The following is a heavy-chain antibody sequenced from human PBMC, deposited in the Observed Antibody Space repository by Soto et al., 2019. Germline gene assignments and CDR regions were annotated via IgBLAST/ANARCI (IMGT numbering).Heavy chain of an antibody. D-gene: IGHD3-9*01. CDR1: GFTFTSSA. CDR3: EASYYDILTGYY. CDR2: IVVGSGNT. J-gene: IGHJ4*02. Sequence: SVKVSCKASGFTFTSSAVQWVRQARGQLLEWIGLIVVGSGNTNYAQKFQERVNITRDMSTSTAYLELSSLRSEDTAVYYCEASYYDILTGYYWGQGTLVTVSS. V-gene: IGHV1-58*01.